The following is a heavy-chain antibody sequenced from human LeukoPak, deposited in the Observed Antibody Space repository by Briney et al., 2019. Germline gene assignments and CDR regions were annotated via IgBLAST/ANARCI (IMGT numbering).Heavy chain of an antibody. J-gene: IGHJ4*02. CDR2: ISGSGGST. Sequence: TGGSLRLSCAASGFTFSSYAMSWVRQAPGKGLEWVSAISGSGGSTYYADSVKGRFTISRDNSKNTLYLQMNSLRAEDTAVYYCARYSSGWYERHPDYWGQGTLVTVSS. V-gene: IGHV3-23*01. CDR1: GFTFSSYA. CDR3: ARYSSGWYERHPDY. D-gene: IGHD6-19*01.